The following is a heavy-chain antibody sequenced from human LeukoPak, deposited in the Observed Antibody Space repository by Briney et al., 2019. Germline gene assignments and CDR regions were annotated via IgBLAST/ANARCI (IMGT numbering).Heavy chain of an antibody. V-gene: IGHV3-33*01. CDR1: GFTFSSYG. Sequence: GGSLRLSCAASGFTFSSYGMHWVRQAPGKGLERVAVIWYDGSNKYYADSVKGRFTISRDNSKNTLYLQMNSLRAEDTAVYYCARDGVILFALDYWGQGTLVTVSS. CDR3: ARDGVILFALDY. J-gene: IGHJ4*02. CDR2: IWYDGSNK. D-gene: IGHD3-3*02.